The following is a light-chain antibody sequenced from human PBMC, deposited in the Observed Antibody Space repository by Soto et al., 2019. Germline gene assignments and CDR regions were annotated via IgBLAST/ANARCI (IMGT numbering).Light chain of an antibody. V-gene: IGKV2-28*01. J-gene: IGKJ4*01. CDR3: MQAKQTPFT. CDR1: QRLLQTNGNTD. CDR2: LAT. Sequence: DIVMTQSPLSLPVTAGEPASSSCQCSQRLLQTNGNTDLDWYLQKPGQSPELLISLATNRASGVPDRFSGSGSGTDFTLKISRVEAEDVGVYYCMQAKQTPFTFGGGTKVDIK.